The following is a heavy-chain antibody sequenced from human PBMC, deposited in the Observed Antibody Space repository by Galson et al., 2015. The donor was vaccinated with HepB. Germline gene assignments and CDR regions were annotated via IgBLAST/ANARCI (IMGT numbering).Heavy chain of an antibody. CDR2: ISYDVNNK. CDR1: GFTFSSYG. V-gene: IGHV3-30*03. Sequence: LRLSCAASGFTFSSYGMHWVRQAPGKGLEWVAVISYDVNNKYYADSVKGRFIISRDNSKNTLYLQMNSLRAEDTAVYHCAREAIEYSSSSVDWFDPWGQGTLVTVSS. J-gene: IGHJ5*02. D-gene: IGHD6-6*01. CDR3: AREAIEYSSSSVDWFDP.